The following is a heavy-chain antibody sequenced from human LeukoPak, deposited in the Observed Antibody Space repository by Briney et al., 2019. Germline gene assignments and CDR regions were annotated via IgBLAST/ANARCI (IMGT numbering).Heavy chain of an antibody. D-gene: IGHD6-13*01. CDR2: VRYDGGKK. CDR1: GFTFSTYG. V-gene: IGHV3-30*02. J-gene: IGHJ4*02. Sequence: GGSLRLSCAASGFTFSTYGMHWVRQAPGKGLEWVAFVRYDGGKKYYTNSVKGRFTISRDNSKNTLYLQMNSLRAEDTAVYYCAKERGAAAATVYFDYWGQGTQVTVSS. CDR3: AKERGAAAATVYFDY.